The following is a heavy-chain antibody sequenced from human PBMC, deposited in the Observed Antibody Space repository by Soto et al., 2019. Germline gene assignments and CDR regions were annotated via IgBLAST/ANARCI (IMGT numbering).Heavy chain of an antibody. V-gene: IGHV3-23*01. J-gene: IGHJ6*02. Sequence: EEQLLESGGGLVQPGGSLRLSCAASGFSFGGYAMSWVRQAPGKGLEWVSTISGSSGGIYYADSVRGRFTISRDNSKNTLSLQVSSLRAEDTAVYYCTKWSRLCSGTTSCFYFYAMDVWGQGTTVTVSS. CDR2: ISGSSGGI. CDR3: TKWSRLCSGTTSCFYFYAMDV. CDR1: GFSFGGYA. D-gene: IGHD2-2*01.